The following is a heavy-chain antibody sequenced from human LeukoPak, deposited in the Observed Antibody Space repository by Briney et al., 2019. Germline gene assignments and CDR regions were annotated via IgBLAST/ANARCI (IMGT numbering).Heavy chain of an antibody. V-gene: IGHV3-53*01. CDR2: IYSGGST. J-gene: IGHJ4*02. CDR1: GFTVSSNY. CDR3: ARVPLGGAFDY. D-gene: IGHD3-16*01. Sequence: PGGSLRLSCAASGFTVSSNYMSWVRPAQGKGLEWVSVIYSGGSTYYADSVKGRFAISRDNSRTTLYLQMNSLRVEDTAVYYCARVPLGGAFDYWGQGTLVSVSS.